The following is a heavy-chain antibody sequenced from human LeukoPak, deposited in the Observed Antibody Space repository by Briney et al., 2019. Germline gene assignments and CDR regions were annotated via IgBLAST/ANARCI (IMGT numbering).Heavy chain of an antibody. J-gene: IGHJ6*02. CDR3: AREAPHCSSTSCLQYYYGGMDV. V-gene: IGHV1-8*01. D-gene: IGHD2-2*01. CDR1: GYTFSSYD. CDR2: MNPNSGNT. Sequence: ASVKVSCKAPGYTFSSYDINWVRQATGQGLEWMGWMNPNSGNTGYAQKLQGRVTMTRNTSISTAYMELSSLRSEDTAVYYCAREAPHCSSTSCLQYYYGGMDVWGQGTTVTVSS.